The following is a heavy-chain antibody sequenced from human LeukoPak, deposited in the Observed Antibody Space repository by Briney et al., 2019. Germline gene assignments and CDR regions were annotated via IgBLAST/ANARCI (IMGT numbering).Heavy chain of an antibody. CDR2: IYYSGST. D-gene: IGHD6-19*01. Sequence: SETLSLTCTVSGGSIRSGDYYWSWIRQPPGKGLEWIGYIYYSGSTYYNPSLKSRLTISVDTSKNQFSLKLSSVTAADTAVYYCARRSSGWFDSWGQGTLVTVSS. V-gene: IGHV4-30-4*01. CDR3: ARRSSGWFDS. J-gene: IGHJ5*01. CDR1: GGSIRSGDYY.